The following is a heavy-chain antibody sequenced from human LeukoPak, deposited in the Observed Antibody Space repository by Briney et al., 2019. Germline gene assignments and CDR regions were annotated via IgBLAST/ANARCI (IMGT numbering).Heavy chain of an antibody. V-gene: IGHV4-30-4*01. J-gene: IGHJ4*02. CDR2: IYYSGST. D-gene: IGHD6-13*01. Sequence: PSQTLSLTCTVSGGSISSGDYYWSWIRQPLGKGLEWIGYIYYSGSTYYNPSLKSRVTISVDTSKNQFSLKLSSVTAADTAVYYCARTIAAAKGRVDYWGQGTLVTVSS. CDR3: ARTIAAAKGRVDY. CDR1: GGSISSGDYY.